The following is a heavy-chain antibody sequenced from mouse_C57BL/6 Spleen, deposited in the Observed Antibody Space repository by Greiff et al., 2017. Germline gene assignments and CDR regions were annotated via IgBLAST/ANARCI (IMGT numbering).Heavy chain of an antibody. CDR2: IDPANGNT. CDR1: GFNIKNTY. Sequence: EVLLEQSVAELVRPGASVKLSCTASGFNIKNTYMHWVKQRPEQGLEWIGRIDPANGNTKYAPKFQGKATITADTSSNTAYLQLSSLTSEDTAIYYCAIAYYCSSCPFAYWGQGTLLTVSA. CDR3: AIAYYCSSCPFAY. V-gene: IGHV14-3*01. J-gene: IGHJ2*01. D-gene: IGHD1-1*01.